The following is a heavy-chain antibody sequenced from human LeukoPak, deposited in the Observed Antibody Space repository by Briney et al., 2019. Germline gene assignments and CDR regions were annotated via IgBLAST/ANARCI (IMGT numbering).Heavy chain of an antibody. D-gene: IGHD5-24*01. J-gene: IGHJ6*02. CDR2: IIPIFGTA. Sequence: ASVKVSCKASGGTFSSYAISWVRQAPGQGLEWMGGIIPIFGTANYAQKFQGRVTITADESTSTAYMELSSLRSEDTAVYYCARSDWGEMATTNANYYYGMDVWGQGTTVTVSS. CDR1: GGTFSSYA. CDR3: ARSDWGEMATTNANYYYGMDV. V-gene: IGHV1-69*13.